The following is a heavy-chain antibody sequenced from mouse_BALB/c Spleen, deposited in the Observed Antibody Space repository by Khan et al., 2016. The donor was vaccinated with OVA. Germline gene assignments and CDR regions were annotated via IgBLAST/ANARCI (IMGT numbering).Heavy chain of an antibody. J-gene: IGHJ4*01. Sequence: QVQLQQSGPELVRPGVSVKISCKGSGYTFTDYAMHWVKQSHAKSLEWIGVISTYSGNKNYNQKCKGKATMNADKYSSTAYMALARLTSDDSSIYSCARAYYGNCNAMGYWGRGPSVTVSS. CDR3: ARAYYGNCNAMGY. V-gene: IGHV1S137*01. D-gene: IGHD2-10*01. CDR2: ISTYSGNK. CDR1: GYTFTDYA.